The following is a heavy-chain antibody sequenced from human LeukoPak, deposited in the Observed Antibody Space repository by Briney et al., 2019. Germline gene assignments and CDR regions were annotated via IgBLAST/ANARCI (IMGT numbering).Heavy chain of an antibody. V-gene: IGHV1-46*01. D-gene: IGHD2-8*01. CDR3: ARDYVDDIPMIKDY. CDR2: INLSGGST. Sequence: ASVTVSCKASGYTFTSYHMHWVRQAPGQGLEWMGLINLSGGSTTYAQRFQGRVTLTRDTSTSTVYMELSSLRSEDTAVYYCARDYVDDIPMIKDYRGQGTLVTVSS. J-gene: IGHJ4*02. CDR1: GYTFTSYH.